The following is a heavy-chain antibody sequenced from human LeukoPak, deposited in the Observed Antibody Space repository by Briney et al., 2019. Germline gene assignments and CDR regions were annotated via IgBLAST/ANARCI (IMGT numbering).Heavy chain of an antibody. D-gene: IGHD2-2*01. J-gene: IGHJ4*02. V-gene: IGHV3-53*01. CDR2: IYSGGST. CDR1: GFTFSSYA. CDR3: ARGGAMPDC. Sequence: GRSLRLSCAASGFTFSSYAMHWVRQAPGKGLEWVSVIYSGGSTYYADSVKGRFTISRDNSKNTLDLQMNSLRAEDTAVYYCARGGAMPDCWGQGTLVTVSS.